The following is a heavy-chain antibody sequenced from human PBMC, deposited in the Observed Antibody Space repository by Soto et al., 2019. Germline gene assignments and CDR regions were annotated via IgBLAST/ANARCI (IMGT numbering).Heavy chain of an antibody. CDR1: GFTFDDYA. J-gene: IGHJ4*02. V-gene: IGHV3-9*01. CDR3: AKTKYYDFWRGSKNYFDY. Sequence: GGSLRLSCAASGFTFDDYAMHWVRQAPGKGLEWVSGISWNSGSIGYADSVKGRFTISRDNAKNSLYLQMNSLRAEDTALYYCAKTKYYDFWRGSKNYFDYWGQGTLVTVSS. D-gene: IGHD3-3*01. CDR2: ISWNSGSI.